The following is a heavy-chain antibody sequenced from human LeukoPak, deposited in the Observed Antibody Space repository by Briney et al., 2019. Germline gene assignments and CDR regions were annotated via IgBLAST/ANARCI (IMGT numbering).Heavy chain of an antibody. V-gene: IGHV4-59*08. CDR3: ARLSYDRSGYWPDYFDY. CDR1: GGSISSYY. J-gene: IGHJ4*02. D-gene: IGHD3-22*01. CDR2: IYYSEST. Sequence: SETLSLTCTVSGGSISSYYWSWIRQPPGKGLEWIGYIYYSESTNYNPSLKSRVTISVDTSKNQFSLKLSSVTAADTAVYYCARLSYDRSGYWPDYFDYWGQGTLVTVSS.